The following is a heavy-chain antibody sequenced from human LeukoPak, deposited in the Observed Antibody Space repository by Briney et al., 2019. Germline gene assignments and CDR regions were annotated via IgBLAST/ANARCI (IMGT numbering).Heavy chain of an antibody. CDR2: IYPGDSDT. CDR3: ARAFGGNSHDAFDS. CDR1: GYSFTTYW. D-gene: IGHD4-23*01. J-gene: IGHJ3*02. Sequence: GEPLNISCKGSGYSFTTYWIGWVRQKHGKGLKWMGIIYPGDSDTRYSPSLQGQVIISADKSISTAYLQWSSLKASDTAMYYCARAFGGNSHDAFDSWGQGTMVTVSS. V-gene: IGHV5-51*01.